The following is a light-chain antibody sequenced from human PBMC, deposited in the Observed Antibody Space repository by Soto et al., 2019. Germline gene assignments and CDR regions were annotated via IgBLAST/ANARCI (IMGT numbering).Light chain of an antibody. CDR2: EVT. J-gene: IGLJ2*01. Sequence: QPVLTQPPSVSGSPGQSVTISCTGTSSDVGAYSRVSWYQRPPGTAPKLIIYEVTTRPSGVPDRFSGSKSGNTASLAISGLQAEDEADYYCSSFTSSNIVVFGGGTKVTVL. CDR1: SSDVGAYSR. CDR3: SSFTSSNIVV. V-gene: IGLV2-18*02.